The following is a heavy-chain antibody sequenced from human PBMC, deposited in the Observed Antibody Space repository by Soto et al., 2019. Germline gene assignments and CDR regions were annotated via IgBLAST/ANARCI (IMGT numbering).Heavy chain of an antibody. CDR2: IYYSGST. J-gene: IGHJ5*02. D-gene: IGHD3-22*01. CDR3: ARGSYYDSSGYSWFDP. Sequence: TSETLSLTCTVSGGSISSSSYYWGWIRQPPGKGLEWIGSIYYSGSTYYNPSLKSRVTISVDTSKNQFSLKLSSVTAADTAVYYCARGSYYDSSGYSWFDPWGQGTLVTVSS. CDR1: GGSISSSSYY. V-gene: IGHV4-39*07.